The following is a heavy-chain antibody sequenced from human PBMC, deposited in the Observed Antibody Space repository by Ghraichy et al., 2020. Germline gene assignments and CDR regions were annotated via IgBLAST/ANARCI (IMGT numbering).Heavy chain of an antibody. CDR3: ARDFWWNYDY. Sequence: LSLTCAASGFTFSSYSMHWVRQAPGKGLEWVAFISNDGSEKYQSDSVRGRFSISRDNTKNTLSLQMNSLRGEDTAVYFCARDFWWNYDYWGQGTLVTVSS. J-gene: IGHJ4*02. CDR2: ISNDGSEK. V-gene: IGHV3-30-3*01. D-gene: IGHD1-7*01. CDR1: GFTFSSYS.